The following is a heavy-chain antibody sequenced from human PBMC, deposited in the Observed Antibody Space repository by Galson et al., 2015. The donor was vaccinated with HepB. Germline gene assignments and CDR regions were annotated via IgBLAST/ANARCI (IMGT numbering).Heavy chain of an antibody. V-gene: IGHV1-18*01. Sequence: SVKVSCKASGYTFTTYGISWLRQAPGQGLEWMGWLSTSNGDTMHAQRFEGRLTMTTDTSTRTSYMELGSLRSDDTAFYYCARANPRSDSTYWCQGTLVTVSS. J-gene: IGHJ4*02. CDR1: GYTFTTYG. CDR2: LSTSNGDT. D-gene: IGHD2-21*02. CDR3: ARANPRSDSTY.